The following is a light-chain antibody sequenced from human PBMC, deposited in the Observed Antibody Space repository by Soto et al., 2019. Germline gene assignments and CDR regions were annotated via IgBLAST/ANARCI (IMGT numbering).Light chain of an antibody. CDR1: SSDVGGYKY. V-gene: IGLV2-8*01. CDR2: EVS. CDR3: SSYAGSNADYV. Sequence: QSVLTQPPSASGSPGQSVTISCTGTSSDVGGYKYVSWYQQHPGKVPKLMIYEVSKRPSGVPDRFSGSKSGNTASLTVSGLQADDEADYYCSSYAGSNADYVFGTGTKLTVL. J-gene: IGLJ1*01.